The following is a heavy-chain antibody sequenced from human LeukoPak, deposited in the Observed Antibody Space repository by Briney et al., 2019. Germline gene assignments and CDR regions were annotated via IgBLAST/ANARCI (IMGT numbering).Heavy chain of an antibody. D-gene: IGHD2-15*01. V-gene: IGHV3-48*03. CDR3: VRWYDALDI. J-gene: IGHJ3*02. CDR1: GFTFSSYE. Sequence: GGSLRLSCAASGFTFSSYEMNWVRQAPRKGLEWVSYISSSGSTIYYADSVKGRFTISRDNAKNSLYLQMHSLRAEDTAVYYCVRWYDALDIWGQGTMVTVSS. CDR2: ISSSGSTI.